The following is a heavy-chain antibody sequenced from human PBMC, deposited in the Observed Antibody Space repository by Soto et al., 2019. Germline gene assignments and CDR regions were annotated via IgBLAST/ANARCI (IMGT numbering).Heavy chain of an antibody. D-gene: IGHD2-15*01. J-gene: IGHJ5*02. CDR2: ISYDGSNK. CDR1: GFTFSSYG. V-gene: IGHV3-30*18. CDR3: AKDYGYCSGGSCYSSGWFDP. Sequence: QVQLVESGGGVVQPGRSLRLSCAASGFTFSSYGTHWVRQAPGKGLEWVAIISYDGSNKYYADSVKGRFTISRDNSKNTLYLQMNSLRAEDTAVYYCAKDYGYCSGGSCYSSGWFDPWGQGTLVTVSS.